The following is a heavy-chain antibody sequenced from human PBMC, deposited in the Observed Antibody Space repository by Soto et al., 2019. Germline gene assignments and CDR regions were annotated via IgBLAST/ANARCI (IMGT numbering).Heavy chain of an antibody. CDR1: GFTFTNAW. CDR3: TTCLTAAPRRFDP. CDR2: IKSKPDGGTT. Sequence: DLEESGGGLVKPGGSLRLSCVASGFTFTNAWMIWVRQAPGKGLEWVGRIKSKPDGGTTDYAAPVKGRFTISRDDSKNTVYLEMNSLKSEDTAVYYCTTCLTAAPRRFDPWGQGTLVTVSS. J-gene: IGHJ5*02. D-gene: IGHD2-21*02. V-gene: IGHV3-15*07.